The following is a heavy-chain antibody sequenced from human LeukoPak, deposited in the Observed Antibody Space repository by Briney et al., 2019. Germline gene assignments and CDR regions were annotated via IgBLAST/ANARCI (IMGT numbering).Heavy chain of an antibody. CDR2: IYSSGNT. D-gene: IGHD2-8*01. CDR1: GGSISSFY. Sequence: SETLSLTCTVSGGSISSFYWSCIRHPAGKGLEWIGRIYSSGNTNYNPSLKSRVTMSGDTSKNQFSLKLCSVTAADTAVYYCARMNNGRSYYYYYMDVWGKGTTVTVSS. J-gene: IGHJ6*03. CDR3: ARMNNGRSYYYYYMDV. V-gene: IGHV4-4*07.